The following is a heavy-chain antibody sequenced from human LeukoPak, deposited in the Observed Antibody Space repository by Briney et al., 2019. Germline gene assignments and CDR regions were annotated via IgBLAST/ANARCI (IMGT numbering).Heavy chain of an antibody. CDR2: IHPKSGGT. V-gene: IGHV1-2*02. CDR1: GYSFSGHY. Sequence: ASVKVSCKASGYSFSGHYIHWVRQAPGQGLEWMGSIHPKSGGTKYAQKFQGRVTVTRDTSISATYMELSRLTSDDTAVYYCARDPPAAGSTEFDFWGQGTLVTVSS. CDR3: ARDPPAAGSTEFDF. D-gene: IGHD6-13*01. J-gene: IGHJ4*02.